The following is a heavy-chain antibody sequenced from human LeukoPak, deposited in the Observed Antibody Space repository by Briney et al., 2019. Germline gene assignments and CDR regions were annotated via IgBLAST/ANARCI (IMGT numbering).Heavy chain of an antibody. V-gene: IGHV4-39*07. J-gene: IGHJ4*02. Sequence: SETLSLTCTVSGGSISSSSYYWGWIRQPPGKGLEWIGEINHSGSTNYNPSLKSRVTISVDTSKNQFSLKLSSVTAADTAVYYCASSLVKQWLVPFDYWGQGTLVTVSS. CDR1: GGSISSSSYY. D-gene: IGHD6-19*01. CDR2: INHSGST. CDR3: ASSLVKQWLVPFDY.